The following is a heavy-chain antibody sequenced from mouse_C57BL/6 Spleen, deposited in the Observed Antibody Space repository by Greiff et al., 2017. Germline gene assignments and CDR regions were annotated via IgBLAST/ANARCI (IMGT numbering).Heavy chain of an antibody. J-gene: IGHJ3*01. CDR1: GYAFTNYW. CDR2: IDPGDGGT. Sequence: VQLQQSGAELVRPGTSVKVSCKASGYAFTNYWMEWVKQRPGQGLEWIGVIDPGDGGTNYNQKFKGKATLTAAKSSSTAYMQLSSLTSEDSAVXFCARGGTYAYGISYGFAYWGQGTLVTVSA. V-gene: IGHV1-54*01. D-gene: IGHD1-1*01. CDR3: ARGGTYAYGISYGFAY.